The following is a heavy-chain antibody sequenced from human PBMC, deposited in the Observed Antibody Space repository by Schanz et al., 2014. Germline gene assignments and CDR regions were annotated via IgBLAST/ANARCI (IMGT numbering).Heavy chain of an antibody. CDR1: GFTFSRNA. D-gene: IGHD1-26*01. CDR2: ISATSAKI. J-gene: IGHJ4*02. V-gene: IGHV3-48*02. Sequence: DVQLVESGGGLVQPGGSLRLSCAASGFTFSRNAMNLVRQAPGKGLEWVSYISATSAKIDYADSVQGRFTISRDNAKNSLYLQMSSLRDEDTAVYYCAKDPSYGSDWVKYLDHWGQGTLVTVSS. CDR3: AKDPSYGSDWVKYLDH.